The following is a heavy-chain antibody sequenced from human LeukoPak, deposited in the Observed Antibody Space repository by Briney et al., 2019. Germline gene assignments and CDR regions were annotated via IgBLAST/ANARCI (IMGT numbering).Heavy chain of an antibody. Sequence: PGGSLRLSCAASGFTFSSYAMSWVRQAPGKGLEWVSAISGSGGSTSYADSVKGRFTISRDNSKNTLYLQMNSLRAEDTAVYYCAKDSTVITMIVPKAFDYWGQGTLVTVSS. CDR1: GFTFSSYA. CDR2: ISGSGGST. CDR3: AKDSTVITMIVPKAFDY. D-gene: IGHD3-22*01. J-gene: IGHJ4*02. V-gene: IGHV3-23*01.